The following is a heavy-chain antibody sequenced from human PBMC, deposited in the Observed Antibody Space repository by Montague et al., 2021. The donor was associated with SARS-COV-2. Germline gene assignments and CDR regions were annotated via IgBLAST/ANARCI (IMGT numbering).Heavy chain of an antibody. D-gene: IGHD2-2*01. CDR3: AGDSRTSGCGYWYHGLDV. V-gene: IGHV4-4*07. CDR1: GGSINSYY. J-gene: IGHJ6*02. Sequence: SETLSLTCGVSGGSINSYYWSWIRQPAGKGLEWIGRIYTSGRTNHSPSLKSRVTISVDTSRNHLSLKLTSVTAADTAVYYCAGDSRTSGCGYWYHGLDVWGQGTTVIVSS. CDR2: IYTSGRT.